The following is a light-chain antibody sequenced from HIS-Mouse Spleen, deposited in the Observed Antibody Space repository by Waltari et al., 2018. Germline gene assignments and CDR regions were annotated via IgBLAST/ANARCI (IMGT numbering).Light chain of an antibody. V-gene: IGKV3-11*01. CDR2: DAS. J-gene: IGKJ3*01. Sequence: EIVLTQSPATLSLSPGERATLSCRASQRVSSSLAWYQQKPGQAPRLLIYDASNRATGIPARFSGSGSGTDFTLTISSLEPEDFAVYYCQQRSTLFTFGPGTKVDIK. CDR1: QRVSSS. CDR3: QQRSTLFT.